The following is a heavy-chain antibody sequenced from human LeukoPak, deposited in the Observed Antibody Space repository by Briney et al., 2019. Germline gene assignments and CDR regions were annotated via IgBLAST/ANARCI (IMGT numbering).Heavy chain of an antibody. CDR2: IYSGGST. V-gene: IGHV3-66*01. J-gene: IGHJ4*02. CDR3: ARDSGYGYDY. Sequence: PGGSLRLSCAASGFTFSGSAMHWVRQAPGKGLEWVSVIYSGGSTYYADSVKGRFTISRDNAKNSLYLQMNSLRAEDTAVYYCARDSGYGYDYWGQGTLVTVSS. CDR1: GFTFSGSA. D-gene: IGHD5-18*01.